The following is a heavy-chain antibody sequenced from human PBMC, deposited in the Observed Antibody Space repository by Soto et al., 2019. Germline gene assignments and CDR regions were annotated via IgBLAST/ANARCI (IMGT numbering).Heavy chain of an antibody. Sequence: QVQLVQSGAEVKKPGSSVKVSCKASGGTFSSYAISWVRQAPGQGLEWMGGIIPIFGTADYAQKFQGRVTITADESTSTAYMELSTRRYEDTAVYYCASNGGSPPEGRYYYGMDVWGQGTTVTVSS. CDR3: ASNGGSPPEGRYYYGMDV. CDR2: IIPIFGTA. V-gene: IGHV1-69*12. CDR1: GGTFSSYA. J-gene: IGHJ6*02. D-gene: IGHD1-26*01.